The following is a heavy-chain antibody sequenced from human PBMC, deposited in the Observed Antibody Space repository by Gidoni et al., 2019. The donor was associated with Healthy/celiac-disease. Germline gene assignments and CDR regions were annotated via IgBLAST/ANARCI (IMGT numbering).Heavy chain of an antibody. J-gene: IGHJ4*02. Sequence: EVQLLESGGGLVQPGGSLRLSCAAYGFTFSSYAMSWVRQAPGKGLEWVSAISGSGGSTYYADSVKGRFTISRDNSKNTLYLQMNSLRAEDTAVYYCAKDGAVGSSPYYFDYWGQGTLVTVSS. CDR1: GFTFSSYA. V-gene: IGHV3-23*01. CDR3: AKDGAVGSSPYYFDY. D-gene: IGHD1-26*01. CDR2: ISGSGGST.